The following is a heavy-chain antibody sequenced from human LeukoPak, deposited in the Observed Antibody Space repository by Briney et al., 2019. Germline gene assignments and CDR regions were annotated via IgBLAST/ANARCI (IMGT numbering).Heavy chain of an antibody. CDR3: ARVQVGDIVATWDYYYGMDV. CDR1: GFTFRSDW. V-gene: IGHV3-74*01. Sequence: GGSLRLSCAASGFTFRSDWMHWVRRPPGKGPEWISRISGDGSTTTYADSVKGRFTISRDNAKNTLYLQMSSLRAEDTAVYYCARVQVGDIVATWDYYYGMDVWGQGTTVTVSS. CDR2: ISGDGSTT. D-gene: IGHD5-12*01. J-gene: IGHJ6*02.